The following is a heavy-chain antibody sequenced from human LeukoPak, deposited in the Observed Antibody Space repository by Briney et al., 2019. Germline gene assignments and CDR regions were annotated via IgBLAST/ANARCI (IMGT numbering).Heavy chain of an antibody. D-gene: IGHD6-13*01. V-gene: IGHV3-48*01. Sequence: GGSLRLSCAASGFTVSNSYMNWVRQAPGKGLEWVSYISSSSSTIYYADSVKGRFTISRDNAKNSLYLQMNSLRAEDTAVYYCAREGGSSSWYRGNDAFDIWGQGTMVTVSS. CDR2: ISSSSSTI. CDR1: GFTVSNSY. J-gene: IGHJ3*02. CDR3: AREGGSSSWYRGNDAFDI.